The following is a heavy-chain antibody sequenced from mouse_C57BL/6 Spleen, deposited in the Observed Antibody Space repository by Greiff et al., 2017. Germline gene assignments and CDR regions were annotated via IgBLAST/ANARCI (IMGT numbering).Heavy chain of an antibody. Sequence: VQLQQSGAELVKPGASVKLSCTASGFNIKDYYMHWVKQRTEQGLAWIGRIDPEDGETKYAPKFQGKATIPADTSSNTAYLQLSSLTSEDTAVYYCARWGSTMVTAGGYYFDYWGQGTTLTVSS. CDR2: IDPEDGET. J-gene: IGHJ2*01. CDR1: GFNIKDYY. D-gene: IGHD2-2*01. V-gene: IGHV14-2*01. CDR3: ARWGSTMVTAGGYYFDY.